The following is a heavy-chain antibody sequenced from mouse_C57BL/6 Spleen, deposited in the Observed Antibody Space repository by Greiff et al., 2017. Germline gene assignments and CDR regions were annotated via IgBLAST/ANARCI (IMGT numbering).Heavy chain of an antibody. D-gene: IGHD3-2*02. J-gene: IGHJ2*01. V-gene: IGHV1-53*01. CDR1: GYTFTSYW. Sequence: QVQLQQPGTELVKPGASVKLSCKASGYTFTSYWMHWVKQRPGQGLEWIGNINPSNGGTNYNEKFKSKATLTVDKSSSTAYMQLSSLTSEDSAVYYCAREGRTAQATSCFDYWGQGTTLTVSS. CDR3: AREGRTAQATSCFDY. CDR2: INPSNGGT.